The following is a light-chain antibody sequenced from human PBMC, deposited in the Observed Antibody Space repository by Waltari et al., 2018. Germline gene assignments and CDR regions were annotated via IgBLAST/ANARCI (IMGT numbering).Light chain of an antibody. Sequence: EIVMTQSPATLSVSRGGSATLSCRASLSIDHSLAWYQQKPGQPPRLLIHGASTRDTGIPVRFSGSGSGTAFTLTITGLQSEDFAVYFCQQYNSYWTFGQGTKVEIK. CDR2: GAS. J-gene: IGKJ1*01. CDR3: QQYNSYWT. CDR1: LSIDHS. V-gene: IGKV3-15*01.